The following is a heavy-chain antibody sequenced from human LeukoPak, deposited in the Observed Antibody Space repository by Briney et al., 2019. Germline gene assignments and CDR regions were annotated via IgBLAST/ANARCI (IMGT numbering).Heavy chain of an antibody. D-gene: IGHD2-21*01. CDR3: ARDRNIAKFDH. J-gene: IGHJ4*02. V-gene: IGHV3-48*04. Sequence: GGSLRLSCAASGFTFSNAWMSWVRQAPGKGLEWVSYIKSRSSTIYYADSVKGRFTISRDNAKNSLYLQMNSLRAEDTAVYYCARDRNIAKFDHWGQGTLVTVSS. CDR1: GFTFSNAW. CDR2: IKSRSSTI.